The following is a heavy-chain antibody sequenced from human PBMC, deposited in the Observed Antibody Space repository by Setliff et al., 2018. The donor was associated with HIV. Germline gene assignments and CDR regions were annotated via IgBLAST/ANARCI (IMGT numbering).Heavy chain of an antibody. CDR2: INPNSGGT. D-gene: IGHD3-22*01. Sequence: ASVKVSCKASGYTFTGYYMHWVRQAPGQGLEWMGWINPNSGGTTYAQKFQGRVTMTRDTSISTAYMELSRLRSDDTAGYYCARDYYDSSGYYQYYFDYWGQGTLVTVSS. CDR3: ARDYYDSSGYYQYYFDY. V-gene: IGHV1-2*02. CDR1: GYTFTGYY. J-gene: IGHJ4*02.